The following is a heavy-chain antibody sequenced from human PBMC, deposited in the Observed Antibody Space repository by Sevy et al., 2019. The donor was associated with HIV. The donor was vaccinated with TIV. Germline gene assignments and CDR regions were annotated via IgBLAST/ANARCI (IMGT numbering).Heavy chain of an antibody. J-gene: IGHJ6*02. CDR1: GYTLNDYG. CDR3: ARVDPYSEFGDV. Sequence: ASVKVSCKASGYTLNDYGISWVRQAPGQGLAWIGWVTTYKDSTNYAQNLQGRVTLTTDTSTNTAYMELRSLRSDDTAVYYCARVDPYSEFGDVWGQGTTVTVSS. D-gene: IGHD3-3*01. V-gene: IGHV1-18*01. CDR2: VTTYKDST.